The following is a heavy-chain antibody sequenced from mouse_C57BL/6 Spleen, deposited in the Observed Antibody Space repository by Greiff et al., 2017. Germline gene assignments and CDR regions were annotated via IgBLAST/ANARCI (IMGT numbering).Heavy chain of an antibody. Sequence: VQLQQSGAELVKPGASVKISCKASGYAFSSYWMNWVKQRPGKGLEWIGQIYPGDGDTNYNGKFKGKATLTADKSSSTAYMQLSSLTSEDSAVYFCASPITTVVDWYFDVWGTGTTVTVSS. V-gene: IGHV1-80*01. CDR3: ASPITTVVDWYFDV. CDR1: GYAFSSYW. J-gene: IGHJ1*03. D-gene: IGHD1-1*01. CDR2: IYPGDGDT.